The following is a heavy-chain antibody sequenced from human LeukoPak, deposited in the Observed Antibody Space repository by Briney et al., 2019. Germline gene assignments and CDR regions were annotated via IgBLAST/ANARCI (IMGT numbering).Heavy chain of an antibody. Sequence: GGSLRLSCAASGFTFSSYGIHWVRQAPGKGLEWVSSISNNGSYTFYADSVKGRFTISRDNSKNTLHLQMNSLRAEDTAVYYCARESAAGRTRGDGFVDYWGQGTLVTVSS. J-gene: IGHJ4*02. V-gene: IGHV3-30*12. CDR1: GFTFSSYG. CDR3: ARESAAGRTRGDGFVDY. CDR2: ISNNGSYT. D-gene: IGHD6-13*01.